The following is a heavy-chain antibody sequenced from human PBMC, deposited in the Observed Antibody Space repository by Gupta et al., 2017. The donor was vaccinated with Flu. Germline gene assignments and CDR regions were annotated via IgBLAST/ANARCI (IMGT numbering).Heavy chain of an antibody. D-gene: IGHD4-17*01. CDR2: ISYDGSNK. CDR1: GFTFSSYG. Sequence: QVQLVESGGGVVQPGRSLRLSCAASGFTFSSYGMHWVRQAPGKGLEWVAVISYDGSNKYYADSVKGRFTISRDNSKNTLYLQMNSLRAEDTAVYYCANWPDYGDETAFDYWGQGTLVTVSS. CDR3: ANWPDYGDETAFDY. J-gene: IGHJ4*02. V-gene: IGHV3-30*18.